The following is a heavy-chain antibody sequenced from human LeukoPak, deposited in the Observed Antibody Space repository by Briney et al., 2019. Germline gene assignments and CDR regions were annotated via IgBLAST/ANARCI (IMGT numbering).Heavy chain of an antibody. J-gene: IGHJ3*02. CDR3: ARGRDYGDSPDAFDI. CDR1: GFTFSGYA. D-gene: IGHD4-17*01. Sequence: GGSLRLSCAASGFTFSGYAIHWVRQAPGKGLEYVSTITSNGGGIYYANSVKGRFTISRDNSKNTLYLQMGSLRAEDMAVYYCARGRDYGDSPDAFDIWGQGTMVTVSS. CDR2: ITSNGGGI. V-gene: IGHV3-64*01.